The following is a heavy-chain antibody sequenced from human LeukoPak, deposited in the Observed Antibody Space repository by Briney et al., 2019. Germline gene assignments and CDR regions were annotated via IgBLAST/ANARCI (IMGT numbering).Heavy chain of an antibody. CDR1: GFIVSGTY. CDR3: ARMLGGGYTGLFDS. D-gene: IGHD3-10*02. V-gene: IGHV3-53*01. CDR2: IYSDATT. Sequence: PGGSLRLSCAASGFIVSGTYMTWVRQAPGKGLECVSIIYSDATTSYADSVRGRFTISRDNSKNTVYLQMNSLSGDDTAVYFCARMLGGGYTGLFDSWGQGTLVTVSS. J-gene: IGHJ4*02.